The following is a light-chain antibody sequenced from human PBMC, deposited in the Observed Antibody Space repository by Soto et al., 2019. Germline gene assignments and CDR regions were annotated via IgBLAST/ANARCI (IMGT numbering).Light chain of an antibody. V-gene: IGKV3-15*01. Sequence: EIVMTQSLATLSGFPGERGALXFRASQSVSSNLAWYQQKPGQAPRLLIYGASTRATGIPARFSGSGSGTDFTLTISRLEPEDFAVYYCQQYGSSPWTFGQGTKVDIK. CDR1: QSVSSN. J-gene: IGKJ1*01. CDR3: QQYGSSPWT. CDR2: GAS.